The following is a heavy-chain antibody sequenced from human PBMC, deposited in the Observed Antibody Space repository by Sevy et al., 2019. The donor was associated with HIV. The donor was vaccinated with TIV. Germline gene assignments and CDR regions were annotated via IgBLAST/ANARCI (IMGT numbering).Heavy chain of an antibody. CDR3: ARDRDSSSSLFDY. Sequence: GGSLRLSCAASGFTFSSHSMNWVRQAPGKGLEWVSSISSSSSYIFYADSLKGRFTISRDNAKNSLYLQMNSLRAEDTAVYYCARDRDSSSSLFDYWGQGTLVTVSS. CDR1: GFTFSSHS. D-gene: IGHD6-6*01. J-gene: IGHJ4*02. V-gene: IGHV3-21*01. CDR2: ISSSSSYI.